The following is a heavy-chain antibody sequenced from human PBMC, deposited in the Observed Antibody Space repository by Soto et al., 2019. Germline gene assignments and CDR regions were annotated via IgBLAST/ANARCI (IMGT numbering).Heavy chain of an antibody. CDR1: GYSFTSYW. D-gene: IGHD2-2*01. V-gene: IGHV5-10-1*01. CDR2: IDPSDSYT. Sequence: GESLKISCKGSGYSFTSYWISWVRQMPGKGLEWMGRIDPSDSYTNYSPSFQGHVTISADKSISTAYLQRSSLKASDTAMYYCARNRDIVVVPAAPGAWFDPWGQGTLVTVSS. CDR3: ARNRDIVVVPAAPGAWFDP. J-gene: IGHJ5*02.